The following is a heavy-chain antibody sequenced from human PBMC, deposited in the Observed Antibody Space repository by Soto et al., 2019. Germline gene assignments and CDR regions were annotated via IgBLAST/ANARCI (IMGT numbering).Heavy chain of an antibody. CDR3: AKERSSGWSFDY. V-gene: IGHV3-30*18. CDR2: ISYDGSNK. J-gene: IGHJ4*02. Sequence: TGGSLRLSCAASGFTFSSYGMHWVRQAPGKGLEWVAVISYDGSNKYYADSVKGRFTISRDNSKNTLYLQMNSLRAEDTAVFYCAKERSSGWSFDYWGQGTLVTVSS. D-gene: IGHD6-19*01. CDR1: GFTFSSYG.